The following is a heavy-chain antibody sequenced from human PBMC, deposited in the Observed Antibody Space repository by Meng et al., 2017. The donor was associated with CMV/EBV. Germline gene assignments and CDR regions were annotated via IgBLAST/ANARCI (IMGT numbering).Heavy chain of an antibody. CDR2: INHSGST. Sequence: LQQWGAALLNPSEPSSLPRAVYGGSFSGYYWSWIRQPPGKGLEWIGEINHSGSTNYNPSLKSRVTISVDTSKNQFSLKLSSVTAADTAVHYCARGGIAAAGPFDYWGQGTLVTVSS. CDR3: ARGGIAAAGPFDY. D-gene: IGHD6-13*01. J-gene: IGHJ4*02. V-gene: IGHV4-34*01. CDR1: GGSFSGYY.